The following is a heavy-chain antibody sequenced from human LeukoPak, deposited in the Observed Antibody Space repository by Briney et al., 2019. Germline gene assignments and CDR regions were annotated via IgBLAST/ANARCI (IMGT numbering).Heavy chain of an antibody. D-gene: IGHD4-17*01. CDR3: ARVWTVTTPGWFDP. CDR1: GDSISSYY. J-gene: IGHJ5*02. CDR2: IYYSGST. Sequence: SETLSLTCTVSGDSISSYYWSWIRQPPGKGLEWIGYIYYSGSTNYNPSLKSRVTISVDTSKNQFSLKLSSVTAADTAVYYCARVWTVTTPGWFDPWGQGTLVTVSS. V-gene: IGHV4-59*01.